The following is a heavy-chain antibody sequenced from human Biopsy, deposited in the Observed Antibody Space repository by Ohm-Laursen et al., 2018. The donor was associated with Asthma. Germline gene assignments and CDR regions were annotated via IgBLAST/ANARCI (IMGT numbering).Heavy chain of an antibody. J-gene: IGHJ4*02. CDR1: GFTFSSYD. Sequence: SSLRLSCAASGFTFSSYDMHWVRQAPGKGLEWVAVISYDGSNKYYADSVKGRFTISRDNSKNTLYLQMNSLRAEDTAVYYCARESSVAGSSDFDYWGQGTLVTVSS. CDR2: ISYDGSNK. V-gene: IGHV3-30*03. CDR3: ARESSVAGSSDFDY. D-gene: IGHD6-19*01.